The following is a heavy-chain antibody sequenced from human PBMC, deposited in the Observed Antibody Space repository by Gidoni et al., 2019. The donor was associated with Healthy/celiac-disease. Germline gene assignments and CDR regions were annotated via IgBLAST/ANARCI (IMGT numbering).Heavy chain of an antibody. CDR1: GGSISSSSYY. CDR2: IYYSGST. Sequence: QLQLQESGPGLVKPSETLSLTCTVSGGSISSSSYYWGWIRQPPGKGLEWIGSIYYSGSTYYNPSLKSRVTISVDTSKNQFSLKLSSVTAADTAVYYCARRGYSSGWERPTLYYFDYWGQGTLVTVSS. V-gene: IGHV4-39*01. CDR3: ARRGYSSGWERPTLYYFDY. D-gene: IGHD6-19*01. J-gene: IGHJ4*02.